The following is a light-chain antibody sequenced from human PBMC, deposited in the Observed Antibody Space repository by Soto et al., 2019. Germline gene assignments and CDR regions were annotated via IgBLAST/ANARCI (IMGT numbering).Light chain of an antibody. CDR2: GNI. CDR1: SSNIGAGYD. J-gene: IGLJ3*02. Sequence: QSVLPQPPSVSGAPGQRVTISCTGSSSNIGAGYDVHWYQQLPGTAPKLLIYGNINRPSGVPDRFSGSKSGTSASLAITGLQAEDEADYYCQSYDISLSTWVFGGGTKVTVL. CDR3: QSYDISLSTWV. V-gene: IGLV1-40*01.